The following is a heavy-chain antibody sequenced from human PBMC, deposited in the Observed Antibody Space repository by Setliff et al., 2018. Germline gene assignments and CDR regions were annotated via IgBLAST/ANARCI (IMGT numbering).Heavy chain of an antibody. D-gene: IGHD2-2*01. CDR2: ISTSNGNT. CDR1: GYTFTSYG. Sequence: ASVKVSCKASGYTFTSYGINWVRQAPGQGLEWMGWISTSNGNTNYAQKLQGRVTMTTDTSTSTAYMEVRSLRSDDTAQYYCVRDRAAIVVGPPTAAFDIWGQGTMVTVSS. J-gene: IGHJ3*02. CDR3: VRDRAAIVVGPPTAAFDI. V-gene: IGHV1-18*01.